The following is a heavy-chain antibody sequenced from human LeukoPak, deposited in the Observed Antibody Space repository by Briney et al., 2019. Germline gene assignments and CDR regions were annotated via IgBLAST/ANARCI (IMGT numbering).Heavy chain of an antibody. V-gene: IGHV3-7*01. Sequence: PGGSLRLSCAASGFTFGSYWMSWVRQAPGKGLEWVANIKQDGSEKYYVDSAKGRFTISRDNAKNSLYLQMNSLRAEDTAVYYCARWEWELPDDYWGQGTLVTVSS. CDR1: GFTFGSYW. D-gene: IGHD1-26*01. CDR2: IKQDGSEK. CDR3: ARWEWELPDDY. J-gene: IGHJ4*02.